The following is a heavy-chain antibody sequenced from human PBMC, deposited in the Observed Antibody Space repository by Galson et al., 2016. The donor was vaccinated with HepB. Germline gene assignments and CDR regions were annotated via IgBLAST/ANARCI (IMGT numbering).Heavy chain of an antibody. Sequence: SLRLSCAASGFTFSSYGMHWVRQAPGKGLEWVAVISYDGSNKYYADSVKGRFTISRDNSKKTLYLQMNSLRAEDTAVYFCAKVLSGEIDAFDIWGQGTMVTVSS. CDR1: GFTFSSYG. CDR2: ISYDGSNK. D-gene: IGHD3-16*01. CDR3: AKVLSGEIDAFDI. V-gene: IGHV3-30*18. J-gene: IGHJ3*02.